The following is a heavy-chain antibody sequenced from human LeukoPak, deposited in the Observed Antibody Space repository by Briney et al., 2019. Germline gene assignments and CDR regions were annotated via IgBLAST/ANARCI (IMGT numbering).Heavy chain of an antibody. V-gene: IGHV3-30*02. CDR3: AKGSGATYYYYYMDV. CDR2: IRYDGSNK. Sequence: GGSLRLSCAASGFTFSSYGMHWVRQAPGKGLEWVAFIRYDGSNKYYADSVKGRFTISRDNPKNTLYLQMNSLGAEDTAVYYCAKGSGATYYYYYMDVWGKGTTVTVSS. CDR1: GFTFSSYG. J-gene: IGHJ6*03. D-gene: IGHD3-10*01.